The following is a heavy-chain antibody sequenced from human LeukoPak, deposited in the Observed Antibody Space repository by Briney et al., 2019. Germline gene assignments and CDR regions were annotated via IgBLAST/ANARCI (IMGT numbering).Heavy chain of an antibody. Sequence: SQTLSLTYTVSGGSISSGGYYWSWIRQPPGKGLEWIGYIYHSGSTYYNPSLKSRATISVDRSKNQFSLKLSSVTAADTAVYYCARAQLQQLIDYWGQGTLVTVSS. CDR2: IYHSGST. D-gene: IGHD6-13*01. J-gene: IGHJ4*02. CDR3: ARAQLQQLIDY. V-gene: IGHV4-30-2*01. CDR1: GGSISSGGYY.